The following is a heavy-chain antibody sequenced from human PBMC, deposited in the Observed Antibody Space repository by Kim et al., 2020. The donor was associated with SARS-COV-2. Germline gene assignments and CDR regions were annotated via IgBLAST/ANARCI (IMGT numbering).Heavy chain of an antibody. D-gene: IGHD7-27*01. Sequence: GGSLRLSCAASSFTFGHFAMNWVRQAPGKGLEWISCISDSGDSTYYADSVKGRLTISRDNSKNTLSLQMNSLRADDTAMYYCAKDLNLGFDSWGQGTLVT. CDR2: ISDSGDST. V-gene: IGHV3-23*01. CDR3: AKDLNLGFDS. CDR1: SFTFGHFA. J-gene: IGHJ4*02.